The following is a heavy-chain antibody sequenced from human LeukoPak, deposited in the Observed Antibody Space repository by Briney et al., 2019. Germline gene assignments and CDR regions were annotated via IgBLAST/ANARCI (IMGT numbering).Heavy chain of an antibody. V-gene: IGHV1-2*02. Sequence: SVMVSCKASGYTLIGYYMHWVRHDPGQGLEWMGWINPNSGGTNYAQNFQGRVTMTRDTSISTAYMDLSSLTSDDTAVYYCARDNTVVTFDYWGQGTLVTVSS. J-gene: IGHJ4*02. D-gene: IGHD4-23*01. CDR3: ARDNTVVTFDY. CDR1: GYTLIGYY. CDR2: INPNSGGT.